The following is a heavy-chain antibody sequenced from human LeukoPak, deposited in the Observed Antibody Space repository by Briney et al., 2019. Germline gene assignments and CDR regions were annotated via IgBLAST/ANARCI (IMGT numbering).Heavy chain of an antibody. CDR2: IWYDGSNK. CDR3: ARLPNYDFWSGYYVDY. D-gene: IGHD3-3*01. J-gene: IGHJ4*02. Sequence: SGGSLRLSCAASGFTFSSYGMHWVRQAPGKGLEWVAVIWYDGSNKYYADSVKGRFTISRDNSKNTLYLQMNSLRAEDTAVYYCARLPNYDFWSGYYVDYWGQGTLVTVSS. V-gene: IGHV3-33*01. CDR1: GFTFSSYG.